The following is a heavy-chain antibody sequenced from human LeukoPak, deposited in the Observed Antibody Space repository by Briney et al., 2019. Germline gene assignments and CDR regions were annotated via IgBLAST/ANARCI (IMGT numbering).Heavy chain of an antibody. CDR2: LSNSGGT. V-gene: IGHV4-61*10. CDR1: GASITSGLYY. D-gene: IGHD6-13*01. CDR3: ARNLIPEQLVLNF. Sequence: SETLSLTCTVSGASITSGLYYWNWIRQPAGKGLEWIGRLSNSGGTNYNPSLKSRVTMSVDTSKNQFSLNLRSVTPEDTAVYYCARNLIPEQLVLNFWGQGTLVTVSS. J-gene: IGHJ4*02.